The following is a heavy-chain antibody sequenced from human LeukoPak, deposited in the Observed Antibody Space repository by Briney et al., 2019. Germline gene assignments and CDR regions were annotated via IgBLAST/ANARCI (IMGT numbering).Heavy chain of an antibody. D-gene: IGHD5-18*01. CDR3: ARVSRGYNRPNWFDP. Sequence: SETLSLTCTVSGGSISSSSYYWAWNRQPPGKGLEWIGSIYYSGSTYYNPSLQSRVTISVDTSKNQFSLKLSSVTAADTAVYYCARVSRGYNRPNWFDPWGLGTLVTVSS. V-gene: IGHV4-39*01. J-gene: IGHJ5*01. CDR1: GGSISSSSYY. CDR2: IYYSGST.